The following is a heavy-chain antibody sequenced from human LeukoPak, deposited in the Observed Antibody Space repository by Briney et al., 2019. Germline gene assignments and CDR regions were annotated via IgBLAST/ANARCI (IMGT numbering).Heavy chain of an antibody. CDR2: INTNTGNP. CDR1: GYTFTSYG. J-gene: IGHJ4*02. CDR3: ARGVTTNTHTTYYFDY. Sequence: ASVKVSCKASGYTFTSYGISWVRQAPGQGLEWMGWINTNTGNPTYAQGFTGRFVFSLDTSVSTAYLQISSLKAEDTAVYYCARGVTTNTHTTYYFDYWGQGTLVTVSS. V-gene: IGHV7-4-1*02. D-gene: IGHD4-17*01.